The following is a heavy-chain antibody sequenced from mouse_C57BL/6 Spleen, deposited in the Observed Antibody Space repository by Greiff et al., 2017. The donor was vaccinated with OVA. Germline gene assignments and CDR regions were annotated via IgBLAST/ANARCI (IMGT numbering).Heavy chain of an antibody. D-gene: IGHD2-4*01. J-gene: IGHJ2*01. CDR3: ASDYDYGIDY. V-gene: IGHV1-20*01. CDR2: INPYDGAP. CDR1: GYSFTGYF. Sequence: EVQLQQSGPELVKPGDSVKISCKASGYSFTGYFMNWVMQSHGKSLEWIGRINPYDGAPFYNQKFKGKATLTVDKSSSTAHMELRSLTSEYSAVNYSASDYDYGIDYWGQGTTLTVSS.